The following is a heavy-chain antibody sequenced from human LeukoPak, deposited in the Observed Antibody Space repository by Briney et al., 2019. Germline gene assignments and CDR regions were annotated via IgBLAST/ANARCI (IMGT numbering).Heavy chain of an antibody. CDR3: ARGVSDTAMVVGEYNWFDP. J-gene: IGHJ5*02. CDR2: INHSGST. Sequence: SETLSLTCAVYGGSFSGYYWSWIRQPPGKGLEWIGEINHSGSTNYNPSLRSRVTISVDTSKNQFSLKLSSVTAADTAVYYCARGVSDTAMVVGEYNWFDPWGQGTLVTVSS. V-gene: IGHV4-34*01. CDR1: GGSFSGYY. D-gene: IGHD5-18*01.